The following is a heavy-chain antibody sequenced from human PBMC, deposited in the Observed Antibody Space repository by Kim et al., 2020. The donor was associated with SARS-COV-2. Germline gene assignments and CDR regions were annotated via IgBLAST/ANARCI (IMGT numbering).Heavy chain of an antibody. J-gene: IGHJ4*02. V-gene: IGHV3-23*01. Sequence: DSVTGLLTISRENSKNTLSLQMNSLRAEDTAVYYCAKGTTSTTYSATDYWGQGTLVTVSS. CDR3: AKGTTSTTYSATDY. D-gene: IGHD2-2*01.